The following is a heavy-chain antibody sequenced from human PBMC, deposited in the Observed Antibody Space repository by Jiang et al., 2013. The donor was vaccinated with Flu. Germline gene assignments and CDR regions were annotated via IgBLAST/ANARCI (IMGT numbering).Heavy chain of an antibody. Sequence: VQLLESGGGVVQPGRSLRLSCAASGFTFSSYGMHWVRQAPGKGLEWVAVISYDGSNKYYADSVKGRFTISRDNSKNTLYLQMNSLRAEDTAVYYCAKLHGDHGYYYYGMDVVGPRDHGHRLL. D-gene: IGHD4-17*01. CDR1: GFTFSSYG. CDR2: ISYDGSNK. J-gene: IGHJ6*02. CDR3: AKLHGDHGYYYYGMDV. V-gene: IGHV3-30*18.